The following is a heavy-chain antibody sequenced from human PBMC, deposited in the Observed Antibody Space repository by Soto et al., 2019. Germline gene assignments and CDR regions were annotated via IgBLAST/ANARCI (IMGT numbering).Heavy chain of an antibody. J-gene: IGHJ4*02. CDR2: IYHSGST. D-gene: IGHD2-21*01. V-gene: IGHV4-4*02. Sequence: PSETLSLTCAVSGGSISSSNWWNWVRQPPGKGLEWIGEIYHSGSTNYNPSLKSRVIISVDKSKNQFSLKLRSVTAADTAVYYCSRLDMIVTLPDSWGQGTLVTVSS. CDR3: SRLDMIVTLPDS. CDR1: GGSISSSNW.